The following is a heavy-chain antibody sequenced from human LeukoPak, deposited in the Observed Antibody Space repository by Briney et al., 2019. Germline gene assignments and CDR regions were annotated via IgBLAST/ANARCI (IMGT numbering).Heavy chain of an antibody. CDR3: ARDYSRNPNWFDP. J-gene: IGHJ5*02. CDR2: ISAYNGNT. Sequence: ASVNVSCKASGYTFTSYGISWVRQAPGQGLEWMGWISAYNGNTNYAQKLQGRVTMTTDTSTSTAYMELRSLRSHDTAVYYCARDYSRNPNWFDPWGQGTLVTVSS. V-gene: IGHV1-18*04. CDR1: GYTFTSYG. D-gene: IGHD6-13*01.